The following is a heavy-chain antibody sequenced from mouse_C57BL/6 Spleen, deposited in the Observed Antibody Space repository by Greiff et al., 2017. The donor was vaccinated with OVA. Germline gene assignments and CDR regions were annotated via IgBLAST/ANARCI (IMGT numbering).Heavy chain of an antibody. J-gene: IGHJ3*01. V-gene: IGHV5-17*01. CDR2: ISSGSSTF. CDR3: ARNDGYYGGFAY. CDR1: GFTFSDYG. D-gene: IGHD2-3*01. Sequence: EVKLVESGGGLVKPGGSLKLSCAASGFTFSDYGMHWVRQAPEKGLEWVAYISSGSSTFYYAETVKGRFTISRDNAKNTLFLQMTSLRSEDTGMYYCARNDGYYGGFAYWGQGTLVTVSA.